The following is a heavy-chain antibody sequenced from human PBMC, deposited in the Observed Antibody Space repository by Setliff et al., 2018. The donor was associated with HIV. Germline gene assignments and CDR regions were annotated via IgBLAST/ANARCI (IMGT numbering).Heavy chain of an antibody. CDR3: ARSYYYDSSGYSSRYWFDP. J-gene: IGHJ5*02. CDR2: IYTSGST. CDR1: GGSISSGAYY. D-gene: IGHD3-22*01. Sequence: PSETLSLTCTVSGGSISSGAYYWSWIRQPAGKGLEWIGRIYTSGSTNYNPSLKSRVTISVDTSRNQFSLKLSSATAADTAVYYCARSYYYDSSGYSSRYWFDPWGQGTLVTVSS. V-gene: IGHV4-61*02.